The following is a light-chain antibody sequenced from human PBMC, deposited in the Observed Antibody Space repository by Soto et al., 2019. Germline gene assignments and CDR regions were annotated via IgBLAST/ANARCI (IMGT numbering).Light chain of an antibody. J-gene: IGKJ3*01. CDR1: QSVSNNY. V-gene: IGKV3-20*01. Sequence: EIVLTQSPGTLSLSPGERATLSCRASQSVSNNYLAWYQQKPGQAPRLLIYGASSRATGIPDRFSGSGSGSDFTLTISRREPEDLAVYYCQQYGSSPFTFGPGTKVDIK. CDR3: QQYGSSPFT. CDR2: GAS.